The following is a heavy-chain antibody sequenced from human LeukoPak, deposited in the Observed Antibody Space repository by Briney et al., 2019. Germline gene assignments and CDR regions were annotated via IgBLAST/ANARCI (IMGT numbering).Heavy chain of an antibody. V-gene: IGHV4-34*01. CDR1: GGSLSYYY. Sequence: PSETLSLTCAVYGGSLSYYYWSWIRQSPEKGLEWIWDINRSGSTNYNPSPKSRVSISVDTSKNQFSLKLSSVTAADTAIYYCARGGFYCGDDCYVDYWGQGALVTVSS. CDR3: ARGGFYCGDDCYVDY. CDR2: INRSGST. D-gene: IGHD2-21*02. J-gene: IGHJ4*02.